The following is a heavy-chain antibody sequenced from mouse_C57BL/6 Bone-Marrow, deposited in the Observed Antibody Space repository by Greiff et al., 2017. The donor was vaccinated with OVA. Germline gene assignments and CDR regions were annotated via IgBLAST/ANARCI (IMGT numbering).Heavy chain of an antibody. Sequence: EVQLQQSGAELVRPGASVKLSCTASDFNIKDDYMHWVKQRPEQGLEWIGWIDPENGDTEYASKFQGKATITPDTSSNTAYLQLSSLTSEDTAVYYCTRWLLVAMDYWGQGTSVTVSS. CDR3: TRWLLVAMDY. CDR1: DFNIKDDY. CDR2: IDPENGDT. D-gene: IGHD2-3*01. V-gene: IGHV14-4*01. J-gene: IGHJ4*01.